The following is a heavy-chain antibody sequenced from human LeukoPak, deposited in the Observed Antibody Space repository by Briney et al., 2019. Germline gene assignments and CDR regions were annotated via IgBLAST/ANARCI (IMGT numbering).Heavy chain of an antibody. Sequence: SVKVSCKASGGTSSSYAISWVRQAPGQGLEWVGRIIPILGIANYAQKFQGRVTITADKSTSTAYMELSSLRSEDTAVYYCAREPPRYCSSTSCYEPSLNYYYGMDVWGQGTTVTVSS. D-gene: IGHD2-2*01. CDR2: IIPILGIA. J-gene: IGHJ6*02. CDR1: GGTSSSYA. CDR3: AREPPRYCSSTSCYEPSLNYYYGMDV. V-gene: IGHV1-69*04.